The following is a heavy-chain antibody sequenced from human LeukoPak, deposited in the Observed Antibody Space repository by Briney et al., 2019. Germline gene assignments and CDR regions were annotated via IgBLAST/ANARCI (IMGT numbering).Heavy chain of an antibody. D-gene: IGHD3-3*01. CDR3: ARGRVLTIFGVVQG. Sequence: PSETLSLTCAVYGGSFSGYCWSWIRQPPGKGLEWIGEINHSGSTNSNPSLKSRVTISVDTSKNQFSLKLSSVTAADMAVYYCARGRVLTIFGVVQGGGQGTLVTVSS. CDR2: INHSGST. CDR1: GGSFSGYC. J-gene: IGHJ4*02. V-gene: IGHV4-34*01.